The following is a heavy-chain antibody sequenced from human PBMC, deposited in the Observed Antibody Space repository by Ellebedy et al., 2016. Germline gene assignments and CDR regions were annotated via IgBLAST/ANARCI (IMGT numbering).Heavy chain of an antibody. CDR1: GGSISSGGYS. J-gene: IGHJ4*02. Sequence: SETLSLTXAVSGGSISSGGYSWSWIRQPPGKGLEWIGYIYYSGSTNYNPSLKSRVTISVDTSKNQFSLKLSSVTAADTAVYYCARAGSSLPFDYWGQGTLVTVSS. D-gene: IGHD1-26*01. CDR3: ARAGSSLPFDY. CDR2: IYYSGST. V-gene: IGHV4-61*08.